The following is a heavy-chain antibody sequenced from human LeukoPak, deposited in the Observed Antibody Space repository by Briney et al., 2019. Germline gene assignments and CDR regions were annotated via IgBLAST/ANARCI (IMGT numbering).Heavy chain of an antibody. V-gene: IGHV3-21*01. J-gene: IGHJ4*02. CDR2: ISSSSSYI. CDR3: AESLSGYYYDGLNY. CDR1: GFTFSSYS. D-gene: IGHD3-22*01. Sequence: PGGSLRLSCAASGFTFSSYSMNWVRQAPGKGLEWVSSISSSSSYIYYADSVKGRFTISRDNAKNSLYLQMNSLRAEDTAVYYCAESLSGYYYDGLNYWGQGTLVTVSS.